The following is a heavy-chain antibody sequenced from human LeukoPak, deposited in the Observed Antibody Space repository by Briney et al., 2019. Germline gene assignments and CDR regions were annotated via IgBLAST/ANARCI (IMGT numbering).Heavy chain of an antibody. V-gene: IGHV1-69*13. Sequence: SVKVSCKASGGTFSSYAISWVRQAPGQGLEWMGGIIPIFGTANYAQKFQGRVTITADGSTSTAYMELSSLRSEDTAVYYCARDSRRYCSSTSCYAGPPGYYYYGMDVWGQGTTVTVSS. CDR2: IIPIFGTA. D-gene: IGHD2-2*01. CDR1: GGTFSSYA. CDR3: ARDSRRYCSSTSCYAGPPGYYYYGMDV. J-gene: IGHJ6*02.